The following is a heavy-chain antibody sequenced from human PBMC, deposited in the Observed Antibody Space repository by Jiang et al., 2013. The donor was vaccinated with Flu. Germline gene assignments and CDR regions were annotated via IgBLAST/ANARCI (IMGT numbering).Heavy chain of an antibody. J-gene: IGHJ4*02. CDR1: GYTFSNYG. D-gene: IGHD3-22*01. V-gene: IGHV1-18*01. CDR3: ARGGYYDSSGYPEMKGEGQFDY. Sequence: GAEVKEPGASVKVSCKAFGYTFSNYGISWVRQAPGQGLEWMGWISGYNGKTEYAHKFQGRVTMTRDTSTSTVYMELSSLRSEDTAVYYCARGGYYDSSGYPEMKGEGQFDYWGQGTLVTVSS. CDR2: ISGYNGKT.